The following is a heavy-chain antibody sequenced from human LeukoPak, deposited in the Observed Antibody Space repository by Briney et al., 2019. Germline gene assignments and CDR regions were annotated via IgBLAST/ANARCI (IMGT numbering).Heavy chain of an antibody. D-gene: IGHD4-11*01. CDR1: GGSISSYY. V-gene: IGHV4-39*07. CDR2: LYSGGRI. J-gene: IGHJ3*02. Sequence: SETLSLTCTVSGGSISSYYWSWIRQPPGKGLEWIGSLYSGGRIYYNPSLMCRVTTSVDTSKNLFSLKLTSVTAADTAVYYCARAPWAYGNYVHAFDIWGQGTMVTVSS. CDR3: ARAPWAYGNYVHAFDI.